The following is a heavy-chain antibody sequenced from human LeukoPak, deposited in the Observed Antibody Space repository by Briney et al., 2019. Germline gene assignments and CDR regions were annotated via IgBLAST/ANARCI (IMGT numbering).Heavy chain of an antibody. Sequence: SETLSHTCADHGESFSGYYWCWSRQPPGKGLERSWEINHIGRTNYNPHLKCRVNISVEKYKNRFSLKQSSVSAADTAVQYLSRGLSSSGYYTRPYYFDCWGQGNRVSVSS. D-gene: IGHD3-22*01. CDR3: SRGLSSSGYYTRPYYFDC. V-gene: IGHV4-34*01. J-gene: IGHJ4*02. CDR2: INHIGRT. CDR1: GESFSGYY.